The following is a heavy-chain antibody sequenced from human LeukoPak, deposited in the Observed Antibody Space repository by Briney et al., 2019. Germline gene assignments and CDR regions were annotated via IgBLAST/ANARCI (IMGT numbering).Heavy chain of an antibody. D-gene: IGHD2-21*02. CDR2: IYYSGST. CDR1: GGSISSYY. J-gene: IGHJ4*02. CDR3: ARQLREFDFDY. Sequence: SETLSLTCTVSGGSISSYYWSWIRQPPGKGLEWIGYIYYSGSTNYNPSPKSRVTISVDTSKNQFSLKLSSVTAADTAVYYCARQLREFDFDYWGQGTLVTVSS. V-gene: IGHV4-59*08.